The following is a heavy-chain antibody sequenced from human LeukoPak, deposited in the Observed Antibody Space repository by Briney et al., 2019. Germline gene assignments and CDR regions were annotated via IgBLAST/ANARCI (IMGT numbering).Heavy chain of an antibody. CDR2: ISYDGSNK. Sequence: GGSLRLSCAASGFTFSSYGMHWVRQAPGKGLEWVAVISYDGSNKYYADSVKGRFTISRDNSKNTLYLQMNSLRAEDTAVYYCARDRKPVGSSLLRWSQDLDAFDIWGQGTMVTVSS. J-gene: IGHJ3*02. V-gene: IGHV3-30*03. CDR3: ARDRKPVGSSLLRWSQDLDAFDI. CDR1: GFTFSSYG. D-gene: IGHD4-23*01.